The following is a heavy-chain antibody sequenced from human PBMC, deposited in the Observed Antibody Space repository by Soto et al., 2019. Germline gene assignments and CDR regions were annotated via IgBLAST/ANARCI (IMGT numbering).Heavy chain of an antibody. V-gene: IGHV4-34*01. CDR2: INHNGST. CDR1: GGSFSGYY. J-gene: IGHJ6*03. Sequence: QVQLQQWGAGLLKPSETLSLTCAVYGGSFSGYYWSWIRQPPEKGLEWIGEINHNGSTNYNPSLKSRVTISVHTSKNQFSLKLSSVTAADTAVYYCARASFYYYYYMDVWGKGTTVTVSS. CDR3: ARASFYYYYYMDV.